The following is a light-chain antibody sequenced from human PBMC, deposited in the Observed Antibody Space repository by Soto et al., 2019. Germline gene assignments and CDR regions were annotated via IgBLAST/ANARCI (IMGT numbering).Light chain of an antibody. V-gene: IGLV2-14*03. Sequence: QSVLAQPASVSGSPGQSITISCTGTSSDVGAYNFVSWYQQFPGKAPKLVIYDVNNRPSGVSSRFSGSKSGNTASLTISGLQAEDEADYYCSSYTTSSTEVFGGGTKLTVL. CDR1: SSDVGAYNF. J-gene: IGLJ3*02. CDR2: DVN. CDR3: SSYTTSSTEV.